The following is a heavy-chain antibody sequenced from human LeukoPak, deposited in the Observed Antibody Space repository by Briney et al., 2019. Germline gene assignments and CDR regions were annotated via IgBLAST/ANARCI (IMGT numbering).Heavy chain of an antibody. CDR1: GATFSSYG. V-gene: IGHV1-69*04. Sequence: AVKVPYMASGATFSSYGISWVRQAPGQGLEWMGRIIPILGIANYAQKFQGRVTITADKSTSAAYMELSNLRSEDTAVYYCARDRIVAQYLSHWGQGTLVTVSS. CDR3: ARDRIVAQYLSH. CDR2: IIPILGIA. J-gene: IGHJ1*01. D-gene: IGHD5-12*01.